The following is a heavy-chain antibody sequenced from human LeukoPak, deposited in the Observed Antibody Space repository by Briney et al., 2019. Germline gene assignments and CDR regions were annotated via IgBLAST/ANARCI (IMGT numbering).Heavy chain of an antibody. V-gene: IGHV3-66*01. CDR1: GFTVSSNY. CDR3: ARDRRDILTGYYLEY. D-gene: IGHD3-9*01. Sequence: GGSLRLSCAASGFTVSSNYMSWVRQAPGKGPEWVSVIYSGGSTYYADSVKGRFTISRDNSKNTLYLQMNSLRAEDTAVYYCARDRRDILTGYYLEYWGQGTLVTVSS. CDR2: IYSGGST. J-gene: IGHJ4*02.